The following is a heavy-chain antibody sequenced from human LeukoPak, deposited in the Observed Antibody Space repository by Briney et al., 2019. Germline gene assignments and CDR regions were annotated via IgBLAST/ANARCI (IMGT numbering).Heavy chain of an antibody. CDR2: ISAGGRGS. J-gene: IGHJ4*02. D-gene: IGHD2-2*01. CDR3: ARAPITSPFYFDY. CDR1: RFPFSSYG. Sequence: GGSLRLSCAATRFPFSSYGMSWVRQAPGKGLERVSGISAGGRGSHLADSVKGRFTISRDNSKNSLYLQMDSLRAEDTALYYCARAPITSPFYFDYWGQGTLVTVSS. V-gene: IGHV3-23*01.